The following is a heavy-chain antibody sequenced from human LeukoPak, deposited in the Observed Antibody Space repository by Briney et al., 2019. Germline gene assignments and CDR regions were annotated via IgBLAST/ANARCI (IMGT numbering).Heavy chain of an antibody. CDR1: GFTFSTYT. CDR2: ISSSSSYI. CDR3: ARDGREGWFDP. Sequence: SGGSLRLSCAASGFTFSTYTMVWVRQAPGKGLEWVSSISSSSSYIFNADSVKGRFSISRDNAKNSLYLQMNSLRAEDTAVYYCARDGREGWFDPWGQGTLVTVSS. D-gene: IGHD2-15*01. J-gene: IGHJ5*02. V-gene: IGHV3-21*01.